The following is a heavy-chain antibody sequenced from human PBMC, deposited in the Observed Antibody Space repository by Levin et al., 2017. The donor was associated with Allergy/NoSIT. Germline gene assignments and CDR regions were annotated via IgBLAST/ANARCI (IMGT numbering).Heavy chain of an antibody. V-gene: IGHV3-9*01. J-gene: IGHJ4*02. Sequence: SCAASGFTFDDYAMHWVRQAPGKGLEWVSGISWNSGSIGYADSVKGRFTISRDNAKNSLYLQMNSLRAEDTALYYCAKGDSSGWYGGGYYFDYWGQGTLVTVSS. CDR1: GFTFDDYA. CDR2: ISWNSGSI. CDR3: AKGDSSGWYGGGYYFDY. D-gene: IGHD6-19*01.